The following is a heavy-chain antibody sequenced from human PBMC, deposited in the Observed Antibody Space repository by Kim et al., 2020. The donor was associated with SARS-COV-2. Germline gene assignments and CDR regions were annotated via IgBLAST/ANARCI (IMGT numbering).Heavy chain of an antibody. CDR2: IYYSGST. V-gene: IGHV4-59*01. CDR1: GGSISSYY. D-gene: IGHD1-20*01. Sequence: SETLSLTCTVSGGSISSYYWSWIRQPPGKGLEWIGYIYYSGSTNYNPSLKSRVTISVDTSKNQFSLKLSSVTAADTAVYYCARVGYNWNPSGYYYMDVWGKGTTVTVSS. J-gene: IGHJ6*03. CDR3: ARVGYNWNPSGYYYMDV.